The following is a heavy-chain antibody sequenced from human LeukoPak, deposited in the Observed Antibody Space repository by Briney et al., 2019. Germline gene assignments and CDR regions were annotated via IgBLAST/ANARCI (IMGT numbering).Heavy chain of an antibody. CDR3: ARHSLSQGDYYDSSGCPGPFDY. Sequence: SETLSLTCTVSGGSISSSSYYWGWIRQPPGKGLEWIGSIYYSGSTYYNPSLKSRVTISVDTSKNQFSLKLSSVTAADTAVYYCARHSLSQGDYYDSSGCPGPFDYWGQGTLVTVSS. CDR1: GGSISSSSYY. CDR2: IYYSGST. J-gene: IGHJ4*02. D-gene: IGHD3-22*01. V-gene: IGHV4-39*01.